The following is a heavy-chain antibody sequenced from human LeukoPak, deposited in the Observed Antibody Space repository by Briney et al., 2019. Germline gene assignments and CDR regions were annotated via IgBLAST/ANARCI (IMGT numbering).Heavy chain of an antibody. Sequence: GGSLRLSCAASGFTFSNYIMHRVRQAPGKGLEWVALIAHDGSYKHCADSVEGRFTISRDNSENTLYLQMNSLRGEDTAVYYCASEVGPTEFDYWGQGTLVTVSS. CDR1: GFTFSNYI. J-gene: IGHJ4*02. V-gene: IGHV3-30-3*01. CDR2: IAHDGSYK. D-gene: IGHD1-26*01. CDR3: ASEVGPTEFDY.